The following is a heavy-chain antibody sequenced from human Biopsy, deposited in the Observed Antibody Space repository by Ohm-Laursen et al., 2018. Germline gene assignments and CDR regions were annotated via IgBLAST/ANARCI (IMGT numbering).Heavy chain of an antibody. CDR2: ISYTGYT. CDR3: ARGSNEYGGLYFPH. J-gene: IGHJ1*01. CDR1: GGSISNNNYY. Sequence: SDTLSLTCIVSGGSISNNNYYWSWIRQPPGKGLEWIGHISYTGYTSYKSSLKSRVTISLDTSRKHFSLRLTSLAAADTAVYYCARGSNEYGGLYFPHWGQGTLVTVSS. V-gene: IGHV4-61*03. D-gene: IGHD4-23*01.